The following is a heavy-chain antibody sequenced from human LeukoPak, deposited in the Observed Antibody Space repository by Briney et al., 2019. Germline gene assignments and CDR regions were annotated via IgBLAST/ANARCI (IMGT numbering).Heavy chain of an antibody. D-gene: IGHD2-8*01. J-gene: IGHJ5*02. Sequence: PGGSLRLSCAASGFTFSSYWMSWVRQAPGQGLEWVANIKQDGSEKYYVDSVKGRFTIARDNAKNSLYLQMNSLRAEDTAVNYWSRDVSGFYHWFDLWGQGTRVTVSS. CDR2: IKQDGSEK. V-gene: IGHV3-7*01. CDR1: GFTFSSYW. CDR3: SRDVSGFYHWFDL.